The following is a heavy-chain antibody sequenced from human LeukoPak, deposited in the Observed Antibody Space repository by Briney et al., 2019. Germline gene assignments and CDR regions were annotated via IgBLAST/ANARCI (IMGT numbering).Heavy chain of an antibody. CDR1: GFTFSDCG. D-gene: IGHD3-10*01. Sequence: QPGRSLRLSCSASGFTFSDCGLHWVRQAPGKGLEWVAAVSSDGSEQYSADSVKGRFTFSRDNSKNTLYLQMNSLRPEDTAVYYCAKGRSPSGSSYFGMDLWGQGTTVTVSS. J-gene: IGHJ6*02. V-gene: IGHV3-30*18. CDR3: AKGRSPSGSSYFGMDL. CDR2: VSSDGSEQ.